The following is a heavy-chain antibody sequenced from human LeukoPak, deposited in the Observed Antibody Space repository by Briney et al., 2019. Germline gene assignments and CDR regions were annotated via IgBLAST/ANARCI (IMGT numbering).Heavy chain of an antibody. J-gene: IGHJ6*03. CDR1: GGSISSYY. CDR3: ARRLVGAIKASYYYYYMDV. Sequence: SETLSLTCTVSGGSISSYYWSWIRQPPGKGLEWIGYIYYSGSTNYNPSLKSRVTISVDTSKNQFSLKLSSVTAADTAVYYCARRLVGAIKASYYYYYMDVXGXGTTVTVSS. D-gene: IGHD1-26*01. V-gene: IGHV4-59*01. CDR2: IYYSGST.